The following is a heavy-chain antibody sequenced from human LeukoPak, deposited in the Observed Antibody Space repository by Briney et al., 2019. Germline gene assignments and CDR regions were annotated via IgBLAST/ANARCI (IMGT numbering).Heavy chain of an antibody. CDR1: GGSISTSSYY. V-gene: IGHV4-39*07. Sequence: SETLSLTCTVSGGSISTSSYYWGWIRQPPGKGLERIGNIYYSGSTYYNPSLKSRVTISVDTSKNQFSLKLTSVTAADTAVYYCARGSYPGWYNGEFDYWGQGTLVPVSS. J-gene: IGHJ4*02. CDR2: IYYSGST. D-gene: IGHD6-19*01. CDR3: ARGSYPGWYNGEFDY.